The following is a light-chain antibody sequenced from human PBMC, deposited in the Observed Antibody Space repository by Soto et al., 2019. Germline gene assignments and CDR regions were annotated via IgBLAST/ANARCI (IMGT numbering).Light chain of an antibody. J-gene: IGKJ2*01. CDR3: QQYGSSPPYT. CDR2: GSS. CDR1: QTVRNNY. V-gene: IGKV3-20*01. Sequence: EVVLTQSPGTLSLSPRERATLSCRASQTVRNNYLAWYQQKPGQAPRLLIFGSSDRATGIPDRFSGSGSVTDFNLTISRLETEDFAVYYGQQYGSSPPYTFGQGTKLEIK.